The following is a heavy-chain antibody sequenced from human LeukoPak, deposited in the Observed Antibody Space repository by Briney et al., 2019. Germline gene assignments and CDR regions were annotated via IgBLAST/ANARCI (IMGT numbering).Heavy chain of an antibody. Sequence: VASVKVSCKASGSTFSSYAISWVRQAPGQGLEWMGRIIPILGIANYAQKFQGRVTITADKSTSTAYMELSSLRSEDTAVYYCARSYSGYDFGYYYGMDVWGQGTTVTVSS. CDR3: ARSYSGYDFGYYYGMDV. CDR2: IIPILGIA. D-gene: IGHD5-12*01. CDR1: GSTFSSYA. J-gene: IGHJ6*02. V-gene: IGHV1-69*04.